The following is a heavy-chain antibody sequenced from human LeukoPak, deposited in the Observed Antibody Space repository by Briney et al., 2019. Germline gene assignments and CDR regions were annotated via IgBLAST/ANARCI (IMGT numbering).Heavy chain of an antibody. D-gene: IGHD2-15*01. CDR2: ISVKGGST. CDR3: ARSGSGGFLYYFDY. Sequence: GGSLRLSCAASEFTFSSYAMHWVRQAPGKGLEFVSAISVKGGSTYYANSVKGRFTISRDNSENTLYLQMGSLRAEDMAVYYCARSGSGGFLYYFDYWGQGTLVTVSS. CDR1: EFTFSSYA. J-gene: IGHJ4*02. V-gene: IGHV3-64*01.